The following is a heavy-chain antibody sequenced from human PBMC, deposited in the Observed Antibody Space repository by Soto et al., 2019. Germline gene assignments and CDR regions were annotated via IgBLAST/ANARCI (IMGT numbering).Heavy chain of an antibody. V-gene: IGHV1-18*04. J-gene: IGHJ5*02. D-gene: IGHD2-2*01. CDR1: GYTFTIYG. Sequence: ASVKVSCKASGYTFTIYGISWVRQAPGQGLEWMGWISAYNGNTNYAQKLQGRVTMTTDTSTSTAYMELRSLRSDDTAVYYCARDGGVIVVVPSSWFDPWGQGTLVTVSS. CDR2: ISAYNGNT. CDR3: ARDGGVIVVVPSSWFDP.